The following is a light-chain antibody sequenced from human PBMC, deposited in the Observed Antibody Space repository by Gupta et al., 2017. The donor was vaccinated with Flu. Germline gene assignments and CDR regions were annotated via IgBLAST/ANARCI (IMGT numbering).Light chain of an antibody. J-gene: IGLJ2*01. Sequence: QSALTQPASVSGSPGQSITISCTGTSSDVGGYNYVSWYQQHPGKAPKLMIYEVSNRPSGVSNRFSGSKSGNTASLTISGRQAEDGADYYCSSYTSFGGGTKLTVL. V-gene: IGLV2-14*01. CDR1: SSDVGGYNY. CDR3: SSYTS. CDR2: EVS.